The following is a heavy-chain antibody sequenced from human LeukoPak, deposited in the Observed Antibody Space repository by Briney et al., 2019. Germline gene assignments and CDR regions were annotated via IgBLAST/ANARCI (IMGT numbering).Heavy chain of an antibody. D-gene: IGHD4-17*01. Sequence: ASVKVSCKASGYTFTGYYMHWVRQAPGQGLEWMGWINPNSDDTKYAQKFRGRVTMTRDTSITTAYMDLYRLTSDDTALYYCAISRRARNIYGDYIFLFDYWGQGTLVTVSS. CDR3: AISRRARNIYGDYIFLFDY. J-gene: IGHJ4*02. CDR2: INPNSDDT. CDR1: GYTFTGYY. V-gene: IGHV1-2*02.